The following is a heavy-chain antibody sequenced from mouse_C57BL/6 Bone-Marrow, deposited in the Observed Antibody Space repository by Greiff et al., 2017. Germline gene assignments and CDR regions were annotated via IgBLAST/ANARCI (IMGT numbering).Heavy chain of an antibody. D-gene: IGHD4-1*01. Sequence: VQLQQSGAELVKPGASVKLSCTASGFNTKDYYMHWVKQRTEQGLEWIGRIDPEDGETTYAPNFQGKATITADTSSNPAYLQLSSLTSEYTAVYYCARSGLGRGAMDYWGQGTSVTVSS. CDR1: GFNTKDYY. CDR2: IDPEDGET. J-gene: IGHJ4*01. CDR3: ARSGLGRGAMDY. V-gene: IGHV14-2*01.